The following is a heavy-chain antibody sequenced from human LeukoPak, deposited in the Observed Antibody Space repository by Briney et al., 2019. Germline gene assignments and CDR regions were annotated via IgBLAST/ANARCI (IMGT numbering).Heavy chain of an antibody. J-gene: IGHJ4*02. CDR2: ISYDGSNK. CDR3: ARVHCGGDCYSPHFDY. D-gene: IGHD2-21*02. Sequence: PGRSLRLSCAASGFTFSSYAMHWVRQAPGKGLEWVAVISYDGSNKYYADSVKGRLTISRDNSKNTLYLQMNSLRAEDTAVYYCARVHCGGDCYSPHFDYWGQETLVTVSS. CDR1: GFTFSSYA. V-gene: IGHV3-30*04.